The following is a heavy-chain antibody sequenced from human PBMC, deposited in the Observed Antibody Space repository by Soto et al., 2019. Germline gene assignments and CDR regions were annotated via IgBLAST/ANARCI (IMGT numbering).Heavy chain of an antibody. D-gene: IGHD4-17*01. CDR2: IIPIFGTA. J-gene: IGHJ4*02. Sequence: HVQLVQSGAEVKKPGSSVKVSCKASGGTFSSYAISWVRQAPGQGLEWMGGIIPIFGTANYAQKFQGRVTITADESTSTAYMELSSLRSEDTAVYYCAREGDYGDYDGEGYFDYWGQGTLVTVS. CDR1: GGTFSSYA. V-gene: IGHV1-69*12. CDR3: AREGDYGDYDGEGYFDY.